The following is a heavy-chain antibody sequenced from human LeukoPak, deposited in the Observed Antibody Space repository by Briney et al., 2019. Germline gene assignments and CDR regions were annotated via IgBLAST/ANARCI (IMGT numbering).Heavy chain of an antibody. Sequence: GGSLRLSCAASGFTFSNAWMSWVRQAPGKGLEWVSAISGSGGSTYYADSVKGRFTISRDNSKNTLYLQMNSLRAEDTAVYYCAKDLSRGIAVARGSSYWGQGTLVTVSS. D-gene: IGHD6-19*01. CDR2: ISGSGGST. V-gene: IGHV3-23*01. CDR3: AKDLSRGIAVARGSSY. J-gene: IGHJ4*02. CDR1: GFTFSNAW.